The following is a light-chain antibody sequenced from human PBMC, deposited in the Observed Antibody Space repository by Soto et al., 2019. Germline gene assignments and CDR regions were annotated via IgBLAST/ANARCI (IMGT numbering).Light chain of an antibody. CDR1: SSDVGSYNL. J-gene: IGLJ1*01. Sequence: QSALAQPASVSGSPGQSITISCTGTSSDVGSYNLVSWYQHHPGKAPKLMIYEDHKRPSDISNRFSGSKSGNTASLTISGLQGEYEADYFCCSYAGSSTFPYVFGTGTKVTVL. CDR3: CSYAGSSTFPYV. V-gene: IGLV2-23*02. CDR2: EDH.